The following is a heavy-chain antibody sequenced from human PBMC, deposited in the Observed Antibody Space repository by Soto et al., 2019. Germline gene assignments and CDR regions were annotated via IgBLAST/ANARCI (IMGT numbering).Heavy chain of an antibody. CDR2: IYYSGST. J-gene: IGHJ6*02. V-gene: IGHV4-59*08. CDR3: ARHTGYCSSTSCYYYYYYGMDV. D-gene: IGHD2-2*01. CDR1: GGSISSYY. Sequence: SETLSLTCTVSGGSISSYYWSWIRQPPGKGLEWIGYIYYSGSTNYNPSLKSRVTISVDTSKNQFSLKLSSVTAADTAVYYCARHTGYCSSTSCYYYYYYGMDVWGQGTTVTVSS.